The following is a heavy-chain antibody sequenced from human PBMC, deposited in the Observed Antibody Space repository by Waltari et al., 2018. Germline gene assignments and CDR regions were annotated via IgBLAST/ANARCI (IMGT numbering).Heavy chain of an antibody. CDR2: IYHSGST. CDR1: GYSISSGYY. J-gene: IGHJ5*02. CDR3: ARSSHYDFWSGTNWFDP. Sequence: QVQLQESGPGLVKPSETLSLTYAVSGYSISSGYYWDWIRQPPGKGLEWIGSIYHSGSTTYNPSLKSRVTISVDTSKNQFSLKLSSVTAADTAVYYCARSSHYDFWSGTNWFDPWGQGTLVTVSS. V-gene: IGHV4-38-2*01. D-gene: IGHD3-3*01.